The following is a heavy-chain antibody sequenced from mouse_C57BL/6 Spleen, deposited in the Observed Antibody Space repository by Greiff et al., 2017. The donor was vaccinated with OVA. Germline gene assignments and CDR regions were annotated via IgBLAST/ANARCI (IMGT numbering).Heavy chain of an antibody. D-gene: IGHD2-3*01. CDR1: GYTFTSYW. Sequence: QVQLQQPGAELVRPGSSVKLSCKASGYTFTSYWMHWVKQRPIQGLEWIGNIDPSDSETHYNQKFKDKATLTVAKSSSTAYMQLSSLTSEDSAVYYCAGYYCNDWYVDVWGTGTTVTVSS. V-gene: IGHV1-52*01. CDR2: IDPSDSET. J-gene: IGHJ1*03. CDR3: AGYYCNDWYVDV.